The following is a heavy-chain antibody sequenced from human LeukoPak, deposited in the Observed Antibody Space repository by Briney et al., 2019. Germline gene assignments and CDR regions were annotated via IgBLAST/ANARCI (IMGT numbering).Heavy chain of an antibody. V-gene: IGHV3-48*03. D-gene: IGHD1-14*01. CDR3: ASRMPTADY. CDR2: ISSSGSTI. Sequence: GGSLRLSCAASGFTFSSYEMNRVRQAPGKGLEWVSYISSSGSTIYYADSVKGRFTISRDNAKNSLYLQMNSLRAEDTAVYYCASRMPTADYWGQGTLVTVSS. CDR1: GFTFSSYE. J-gene: IGHJ4*02.